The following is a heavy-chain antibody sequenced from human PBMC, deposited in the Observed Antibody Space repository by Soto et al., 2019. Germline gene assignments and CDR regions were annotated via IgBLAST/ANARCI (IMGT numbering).Heavy chain of an antibody. J-gene: IGHJ5*02. CDR3: ARGSGSYYKGNWFDP. D-gene: IGHD3-10*01. CDR2: IYYSGST. CDR1: GGSISSYY. Sequence: KSXGTLSLTCTVSGGSISSYYWSGIRQPPGKGLEWIGYIYYSGSTNYNPSLKSRVTISVDTSKNQFSLKLSSVTAADTAVYYCARGSGSYYKGNWFDPWGQGTLVTVSS. V-gene: IGHV4-59*01.